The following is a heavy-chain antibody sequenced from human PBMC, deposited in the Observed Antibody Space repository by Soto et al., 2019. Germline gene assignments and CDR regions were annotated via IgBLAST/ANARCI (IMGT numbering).Heavy chain of an antibody. Sequence: QVLLQESGPGLVKPSGTLSLTCTVSGDSIRNYYWNWVRQPPGKGLEWIGHISYSESTNYNPSLNSRVTISMDTSKNQFSLKLISVTAADTALYYCAGRRCLGGRCNGGNWLDPWGQGILVTVSS. V-gene: IGHV4-59*08. J-gene: IGHJ5*02. D-gene: IGHD1-26*01. CDR3: AGRRCLGGRCNGGNWLDP. CDR2: ISYSEST. CDR1: GDSIRNYY.